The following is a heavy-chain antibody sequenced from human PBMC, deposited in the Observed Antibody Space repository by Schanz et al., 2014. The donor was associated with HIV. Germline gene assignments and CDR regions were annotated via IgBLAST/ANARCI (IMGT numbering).Heavy chain of an antibody. Sequence: QVHLVQSGAEVKKPGSSVKVSCKASGGTFSSYAISWVRQAPGQGLEWMGGIIPVFGTTNYAQKFQGRVTITADKSTSTAYMELSSLRSDDTAVYYCARDSRTYYDSGTYYTAFDYWGQGTLVTVSS. J-gene: IGHJ4*02. D-gene: IGHD3-10*01. CDR2: IIPVFGTT. CDR1: GGTFSSYA. CDR3: ARDSRTYYDSGTYYTAFDY. V-gene: IGHV1-69*06.